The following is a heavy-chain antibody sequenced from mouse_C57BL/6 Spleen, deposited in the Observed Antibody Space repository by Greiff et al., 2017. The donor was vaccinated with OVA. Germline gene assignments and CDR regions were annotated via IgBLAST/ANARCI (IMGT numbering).Heavy chain of an antibody. J-gene: IGHJ2*01. D-gene: IGHD3-3*01. CDR1: GYSFTSYY. CDR3: ASGRGRGDYFDY. Sequence: VQLQQSGPELVKPGASVKISCKASGYSFTSYYIHWVKQRPGQGLEWIGWIYPGSGNTKYNEKFKGKATLTADTSSSTAYMQLSSLTSEDSAVYYCASGRGRGDYFDYWGQGTTLTVSS. V-gene: IGHV1-66*01. CDR2: IYPGSGNT.